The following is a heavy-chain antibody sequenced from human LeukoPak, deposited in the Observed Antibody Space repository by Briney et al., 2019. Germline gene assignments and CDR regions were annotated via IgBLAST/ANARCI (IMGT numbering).Heavy chain of an antibody. D-gene: IGHD3-10*01. CDR1: GFKFNDYA. CDR2: LSWDGSNI. J-gene: IGHJ4*02. CDR3: LRARNYFGGNDSYYFDY. V-gene: IGHV3-9*01. Sequence: GGSMRLASSASGFKFNDYAMHWVRQVPGKGLQWVSGLSWDGSNIIYADSVRGRFTISRDNDKNSLYLQMDSLRPEDTALYYCLRARNYFGGNDSYYFDYWGQGSLVTVSS.